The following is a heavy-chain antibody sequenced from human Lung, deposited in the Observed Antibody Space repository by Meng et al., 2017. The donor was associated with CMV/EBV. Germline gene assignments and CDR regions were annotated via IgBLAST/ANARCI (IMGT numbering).Heavy chain of an antibody. J-gene: IGHJ6*02. D-gene: IGHD2-2*01. CDR1: GWSFIGYY. CDR3: ARRPDCITTSCHYYYQYYGMEV. V-gene: IGHV4-34*01. CDR2: INYTGST. Sequence: SXTXSLXCAVYGWSFIGYYWNWIRQPPGKGLEWIGEINYTGSTNYNPSLKSRVTISVDTSKNQLSLKLTPVTAADTAVYYCARRPDCITTSCHYYYQYYGMEVGXQGNXVTVSS.